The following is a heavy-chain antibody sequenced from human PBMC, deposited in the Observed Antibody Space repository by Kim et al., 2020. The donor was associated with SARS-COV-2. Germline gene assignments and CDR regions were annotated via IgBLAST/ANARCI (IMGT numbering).Heavy chain of an antibody. CDR3: ARESPRITPYYYYYYGMDV. D-gene: IGHD3-10*01. J-gene: IGHJ6*02. V-gene: IGHV3-74*01. Sequence: GRFTISRDNAKNTLYLQMNSLRAEDTAVYYCARESPRITPYYYYYYGMDVWGQGTTVTVSS.